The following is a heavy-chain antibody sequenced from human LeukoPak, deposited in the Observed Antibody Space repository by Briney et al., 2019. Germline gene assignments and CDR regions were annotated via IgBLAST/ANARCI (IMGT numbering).Heavy chain of an antibody. J-gene: IGHJ4*02. D-gene: IGHD5-12*01. CDR1: GFTFDDYA. Sequence: GGSLRLSCAASGFTFDDYAMHWVRQAPGKGLEWLGFVRTKFFGATTQYAPSVKGRFTMSRDDSNSIAYLQMNGLRTEDTAVFFCIRLGGSGHDRFDAWGQGTLVTVSS. CDR3: IRLGGSGHDRFDA. V-gene: IGHV3-49*04. CDR2: VRTKFFGATT.